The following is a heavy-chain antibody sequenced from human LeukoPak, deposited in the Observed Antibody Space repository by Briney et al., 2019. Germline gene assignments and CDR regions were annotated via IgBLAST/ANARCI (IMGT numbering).Heavy chain of an antibody. CDR2: INHSGST. Sequence: SETLSLTCAVYGGSFSGYYWSCIRQPPGKGLEWIGEINHSGSTNFNPSLKSRVTISVDTSKNQFSLKLSSVTAADTAVYYCARGVVYYDILTGPIPHYWYFDLWGRGTLVTVSS. CDR3: ARGVVYYDILTGPIPHYWYFDL. CDR1: GGSFSGYY. J-gene: IGHJ2*01. D-gene: IGHD3-9*01. V-gene: IGHV4-34*01.